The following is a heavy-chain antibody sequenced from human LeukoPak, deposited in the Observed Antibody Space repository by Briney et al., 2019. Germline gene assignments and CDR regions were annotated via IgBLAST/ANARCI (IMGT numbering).Heavy chain of an antibody. D-gene: IGHD1-26*01. CDR2: VRGGDAGT. Sequence: PGGSLRLSCAASGFTFSSYAMNWVRQAPGKGLEWVSAVRGGDAGTSYADSVKGRFTISRDNSKSTLYLQMNSLRADDTAVYYCAKNRAGSYYSGSDYWGQGTLATVSS. J-gene: IGHJ4*02. V-gene: IGHV3-23*01. CDR3: AKNRAGSYYSGSDY. CDR1: GFTFSSYA.